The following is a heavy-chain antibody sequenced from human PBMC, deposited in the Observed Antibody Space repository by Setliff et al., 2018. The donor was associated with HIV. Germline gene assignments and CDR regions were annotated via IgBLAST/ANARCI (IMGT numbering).Heavy chain of an antibody. Sequence: GESLKISCKGSEDTFTRYWIGWVRQMPGKGLEYMGIIYAGDSDTRYSPSFQGQVTISADKSSSTAYLQWSTLKASDTAMYFCARQRDPDGFDIWGLGTMVTVSS. CDR1: EDTFTRYW. CDR3: ARQRDPDGFDI. J-gene: IGHJ3*02. CDR2: IYAGDSDT. V-gene: IGHV5-51*01.